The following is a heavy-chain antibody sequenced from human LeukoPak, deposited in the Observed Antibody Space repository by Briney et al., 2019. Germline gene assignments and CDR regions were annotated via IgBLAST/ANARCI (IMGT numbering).Heavy chain of an antibody. V-gene: IGHV3-15*01. Sequence: GGSLRLSCAASGFTFSNAWMSWVRQAPGKGLEWVGRIKSKTDGETTDHAAPVKGRFTISRDDSKNMLYLQMNSLKTEDTAVYYCLGDDSSGYSIDYWGQGTLVTVSS. CDR3: LGDDSSGYSIDY. D-gene: IGHD3-22*01. J-gene: IGHJ4*02. CDR2: IKSKTDGETT. CDR1: GFTFSNAW.